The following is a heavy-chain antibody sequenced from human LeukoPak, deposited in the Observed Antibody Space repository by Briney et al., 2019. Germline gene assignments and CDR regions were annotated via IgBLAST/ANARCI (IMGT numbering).Heavy chain of an antibody. Sequence: PGGSLRLSCAASGFTFSSYGMHWVRQAPGKGLEWVAFIRYDGSKKYYADYVKGRFTISRDNSENTLYLQMNSLRAEDTAVYYCARAYAFSCSSAICYDREDYFYYMDVWGKGTTVTVFS. D-gene: IGHD2-8*01. CDR1: GFTFSSYG. J-gene: IGHJ6*03. V-gene: IGHV3-30*02. CDR2: IRYDGSKK. CDR3: ARAYAFSCSSAICYDREDYFYYMDV.